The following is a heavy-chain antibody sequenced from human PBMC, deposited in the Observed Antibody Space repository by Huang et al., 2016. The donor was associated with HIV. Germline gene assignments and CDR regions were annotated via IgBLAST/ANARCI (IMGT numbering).Heavy chain of an antibody. V-gene: IGHV3-30*04. CDR2: ISYDGRNK. CDR3: ARSAVPGDGDWFDP. Sequence: QVQLVESGGGLVQPGSSLRLSCAASGFTVTNYAIHWVRQAPGKGLEWLAFISYDGRNKFEADSVKDRFTISRDNSKSTLYLLMNSLRVDDTALYYCARSAVPGDGDWFDPWGQGTLVTVSS. J-gene: IGHJ5*02. D-gene: IGHD6-19*01. CDR1: GFTVTNYA.